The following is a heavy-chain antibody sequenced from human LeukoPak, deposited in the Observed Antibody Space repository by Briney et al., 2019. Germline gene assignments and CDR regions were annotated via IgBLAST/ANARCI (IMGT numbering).Heavy chain of an antibody. CDR1: GYTFTGYY. V-gene: IGHV1-2*02. CDR2: INPNSGGT. D-gene: IGHD6-13*01. J-gene: IGHJ5*02. CDR3: ATVRGSSSWGLTIWFDP. Sequence: GASVKVSCKASGYTFTGYYMHWVRQAPGQGLEWMGWINPNSGGTNYAQKFQGRVTMTRDTSISTAYMELSSLRSEDTAVYYCATVRGSSSWGLTIWFDPWGQGTLVTVSS.